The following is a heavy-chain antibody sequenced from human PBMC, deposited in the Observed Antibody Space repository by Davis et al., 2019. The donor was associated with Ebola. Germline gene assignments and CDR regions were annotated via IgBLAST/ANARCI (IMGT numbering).Heavy chain of an antibody. CDR3: ARDLGLDFAVVTYFDY. D-gene: IGHD3-3*01. V-gene: IGHV3-7*01. CDR1: GFTFNNYW. Sequence: PGGSLRLSCAASGFTFNNYWMSWVRQVPGRGLEWVANIQQDGGDKHYLESVKGRFTNSRDNTKDLVFLELSSLRVEDTGVYYCARDLGLDFAVVTYFDYWGHGAPVTVSS. J-gene: IGHJ4*01. CDR2: IQQDGGDK.